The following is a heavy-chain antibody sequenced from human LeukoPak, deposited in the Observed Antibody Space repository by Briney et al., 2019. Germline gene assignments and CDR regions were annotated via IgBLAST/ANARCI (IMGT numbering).Heavy chain of an antibody. J-gene: IGHJ1*01. Sequence: ATVKISCKVSGYTFTDYYMHWVQQAPGKGLERVGLVDPEDGETIYAEKFQGRVTITADTSTDTAYMELSSLRSEDTAVYYCATDRGGNSLDFQHWGQGTLVTVSS. CDR2: VDPEDGET. V-gene: IGHV1-69-2*01. D-gene: IGHD4-23*01. CDR3: ATDRGGNSLDFQH. CDR1: GYTFTDYY.